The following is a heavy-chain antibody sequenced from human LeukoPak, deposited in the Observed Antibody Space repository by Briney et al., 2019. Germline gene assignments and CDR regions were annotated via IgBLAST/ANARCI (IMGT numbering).Heavy chain of an antibody. V-gene: IGHV3-11*01. Sequence: PGGSLRLSCAASGFTFSDYYMSWIRQAPGKGLEWVSYISSSGSTIYYADSVKGRFTISRDNAKNSLYLQMNSLRAEDTAVYYCAKAKGPYCDGECSSRIFDYWGQGTLVTVSS. CDR1: GFTFSDYY. CDR2: ISSSGSTI. CDR3: AKAKGPYCDGECSSRIFDY. J-gene: IGHJ4*02. D-gene: IGHD2-21*01.